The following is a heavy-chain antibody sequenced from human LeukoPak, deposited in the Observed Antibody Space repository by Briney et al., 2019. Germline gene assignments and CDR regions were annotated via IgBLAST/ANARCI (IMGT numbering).Heavy chain of an antibody. CDR1: GFTFSSHS. D-gene: IGHD6-6*01. Sequence: PGGSLRLSCAASGFTFSSHSMNWVRQAPGKGLEWVSSISSSSSYIYYADSVKGRFTISRDNAKNSLYLQMNSLRAEDTAVYYCARDSEYSSSWGYWGQGTLVTVSS. CDR3: ARDSEYSSSWGY. CDR2: ISSSSSYI. J-gene: IGHJ4*02. V-gene: IGHV3-21*01.